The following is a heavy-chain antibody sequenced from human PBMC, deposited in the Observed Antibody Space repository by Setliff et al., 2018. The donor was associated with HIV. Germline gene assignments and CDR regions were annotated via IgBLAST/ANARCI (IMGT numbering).Heavy chain of an antibody. V-gene: IGHV4-4*09. D-gene: IGHD3-10*01. J-gene: IGHJ4*02. Sequence: SETLSLTCTVSGDSISNYYWSWVRQPPGKGLEWIGYIYTTGSTNYNPSLKSRVTMSVDTSKNQFSLRLTSVTAADTAVYYCARVQVSGTYPIDYWGQGTLVTVSS. CDR2: IYTTGST. CDR1: GDSISNYY. CDR3: ARVQVSGTYPIDY.